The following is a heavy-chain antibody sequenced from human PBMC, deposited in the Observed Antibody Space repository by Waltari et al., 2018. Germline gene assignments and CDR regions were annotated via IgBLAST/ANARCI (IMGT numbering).Heavy chain of an antibody. Sequence: EVQLVESGGGLVKPGVSLRLSCAASGFTFSSYRMNWVRQAPGKGLEWVSSITSSSTYTYYADSVKGRFTISRDNARNSLFVEMKSLRAEDTAVYYCARDLGSRGPRGMDVWGQGTTVIVS. CDR1: GFTFSSYR. CDR2: ITSSSTYT. D-gene: IGHD2-2*01. J-gene: IGHJ6*02. V-gene: IGHV3-21*01. CDR3: ARDLGSRGPRGMDV.